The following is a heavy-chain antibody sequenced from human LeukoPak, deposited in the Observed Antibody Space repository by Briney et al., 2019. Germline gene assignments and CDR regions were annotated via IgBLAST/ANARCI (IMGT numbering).Heavy chain of an antibody. CDR1: GFTFSSYG. Sequence: PGGSLRLSCAASGFTFSSYGMHWVRRAPGKGLEWVAFIRYDGSNKYYADSVKGRFTISRDNSKNTLYLRMNSLRAEDTAVYYCAKKARYGDYYFDYWGQGTLVTVSS. V-gene: IGHV3-30*02. J-gene: IGHJ4*02. CDR2: IRYDGSNK. D-gene: IGHD4-17*01. CDR3: AKKARYGDYYFDY.